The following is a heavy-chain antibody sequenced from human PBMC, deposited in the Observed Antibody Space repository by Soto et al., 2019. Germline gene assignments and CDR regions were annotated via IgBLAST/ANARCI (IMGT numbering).Heavy chain of an antibody. V-gene: IGHV3-66*01. CDR2: IYSGGNT. J-gene: IGHJ5*02. D-gene: IGHD7-27*01. Sequence: EVQLVESGGGLVQPGESLRLSCAASGFTVSNNYMSWVRQAPGKGLEWVSFIYSGGNTYYADSVKGRFTISRDKSKNTLYLQMNNLRVEDTAVYYCTRRPGPWGQGTLVTVSS. CDR3: TRRPGP. CDR1: GFTVSNNY.